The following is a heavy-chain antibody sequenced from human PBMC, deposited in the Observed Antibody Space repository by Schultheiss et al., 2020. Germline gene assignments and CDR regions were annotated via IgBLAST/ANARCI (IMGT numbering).Heavy chain of an antibody. J-gene: IGHJ5*02. CDR2: INPNSGST. V-gene: IGHV1-2*06. D-gene: IGHD2-2*01. Sequence: ASVKVSCKASGYTFTDYYIHWVRQAPGQGLEWMGLINPNSGSTNYAQKFQGRVTLTRDTSIGTAYMELGRLASDDTAVYYCARDWCSSTSCSNWLDPWGQGTLVTVSS. CDR3: ARDWCSSTSCSNWLDP. CDR1: GYTFTDYY.